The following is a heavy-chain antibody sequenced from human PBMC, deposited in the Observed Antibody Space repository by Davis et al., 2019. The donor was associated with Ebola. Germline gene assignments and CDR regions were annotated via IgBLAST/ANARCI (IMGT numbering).Heavy chain of an antibody. J-gene: IGHJ5*02. D-gene: IGHD3-3*01. CDR3: TRDRFLEWPSNWFDP. CDR1: GFTFGDYA. V-gene: IGHV3-49*03. Sequence: PGGSLRLSCTASGFTFGDYAMSWFRQAPGKGLEWVGFIRSKAYGGTTEYAASVKGRFTISRDDSKSIAYLQMNSLKTEDTAVYYCTRDRFLEWPSNWFDPWGQGTLVTVSS. CDR2: IRSKAYGGTT.